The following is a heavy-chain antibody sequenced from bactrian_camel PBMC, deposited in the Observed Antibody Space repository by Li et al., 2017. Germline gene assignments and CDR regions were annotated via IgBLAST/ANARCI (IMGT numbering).Heavy chain of an antibody. D-gene: IGHD1*01. CDR1: GFPFSIDS. Sequence: DVQLVESGGGSVQPGKSLHLPFPTSGFPFSIDSMSWFRQAPGKGREGVSTITRDGRAGYADSVKGRFTISQDNAKNTIDLHMDSLKVDDTAMYYCAAGITRCVSTINALAVIMHYWGQGTQVTVS. J-gene: IGHJ4*01. CDR3: AAGITRCVSTINALAVIMHY. CDR2: ITRDGRA. V-gene: IGHV3S42*01.